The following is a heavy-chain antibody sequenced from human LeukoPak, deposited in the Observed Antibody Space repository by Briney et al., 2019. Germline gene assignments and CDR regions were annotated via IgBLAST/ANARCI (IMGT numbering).Heavy chain of an antibody. CDR1: GGSINRYY. CDR2: IYYTGTT. V-gene: IGHV4-59*01. J-gene: IGHJ4*02. CDR3: ARERATGSSDY. Sequence: SETLSLTSTVSGGSINRYYWSWIRQSPGKGLEWIAWIYYTGTTNYNPSLKSRVTISVDTSKNQFSLRLTSVTAADTAVYFCARERATGSSDYWGQGILVTVSS. D-gene: IGHD5-12*01.